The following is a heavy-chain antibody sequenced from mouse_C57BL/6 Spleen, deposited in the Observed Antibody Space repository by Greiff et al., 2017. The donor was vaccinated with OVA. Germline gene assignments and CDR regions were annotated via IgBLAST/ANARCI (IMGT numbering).Heavy chain of an antibody. CDR1: GYTFTSYW. Sequence: QVQLKESGAELVRPGSSVKLSCKASGYTFTSYWMHWVKQRPIQGLEWIGNIDPSDSETPYNQKFKDKATLTVDKSSSTAYMQLSSLRSEDAAVYYGERVSTTVVATRYFDVWGTGTTVTVSS. CDR3: ERVSTTVVATRYFDV. J-gene: IGHJ1*03. V-gene: IGHV1-52*01. CDR2: IDPSDSET. D-gene: IGHD1-1*01.